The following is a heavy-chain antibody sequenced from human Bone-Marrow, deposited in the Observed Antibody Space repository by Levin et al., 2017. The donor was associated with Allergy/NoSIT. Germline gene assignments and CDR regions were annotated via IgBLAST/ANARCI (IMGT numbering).Heavy chain of an antibody. CDR2: IYYSGST. CDR1: GGSISSSSYY. D-gene: IGHD3-10*01. V-gene: IGHV4-39*01. Sequence: SETLSLTCTVSGGSISSSSYYWGWIRQPPGKGLEWIGSIYYSGSTYYNPSLKSRVTISVDTSKNQFSLKLSSVTAADTAVYYCARPITMVRGVRHYYFDYWGQGTLVTVSS. J-gene: IGHJ4*02. CDR3: ARPITMVRGVRHYYFDY.